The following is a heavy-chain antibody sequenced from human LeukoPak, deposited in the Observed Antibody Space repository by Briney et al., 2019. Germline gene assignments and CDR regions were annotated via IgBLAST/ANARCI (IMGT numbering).Heavy chain of an antibody. D-gene: IGHD1-20*01. Sequence: SETLSLTCAVYGGSFSGYYWSWIRQPPGKGLEWIGEINHSGSTNYIPSLKSRVTISVDTSKNQFSLRLSSVTAADTAVYYCARGAIYHWNICDYWGQGTPVTVSS. CDR2: INHSGST. J-gene: IGHJ4*02. V-gene: IGHV4-34*01. CDR3: ARGAIYHWNICDY. CDR1: GGSFSGYY.